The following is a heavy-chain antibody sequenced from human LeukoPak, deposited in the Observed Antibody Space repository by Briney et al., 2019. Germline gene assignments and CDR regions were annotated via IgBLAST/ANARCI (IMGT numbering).Heavy chain of an antibody. CDR1: GFTFSSYA. D-gene: IGHD1-26*01. CDR2: ISYDGSNK. CDR3: ARAGAQWELLINYFDY. J-gene: IGHJ4*02. Sequence: GGSLRLSCAASGFTFSSYAMHWVHQAPGKGLEWVAVISYDGSNKYYADSVKGRFTISRDNSKNTLYLQMNSLRAEDTAVYYCARAGAQWELLINYFDYWGQGTLVTVSS. V-gene: IGHV3-30-3*01.